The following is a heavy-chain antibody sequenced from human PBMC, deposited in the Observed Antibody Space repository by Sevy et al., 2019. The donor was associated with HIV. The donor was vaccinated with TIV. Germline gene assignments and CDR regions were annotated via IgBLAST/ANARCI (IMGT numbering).Heavy chain of an antibody. CDR1: GGSISSGDYY. CDR2: IYYSGST. CDR3: ARAHGPRYERWLQLLRYFDY. J-gene: IGHJ4*02. D-gene: IGHD5-12*01. V-gene: IGHV4-30-4*01. Sequence: SETLSLTCTVSGGSISSGDYYWSWIRQPPGKGLEWIGYIYYSGSTYYNPSLKSRVTISVDTSKNQFSLKLSSVTAADTAVYYCARAHGPRYERWLQLLRYFDYWDQGTLVTVSS.